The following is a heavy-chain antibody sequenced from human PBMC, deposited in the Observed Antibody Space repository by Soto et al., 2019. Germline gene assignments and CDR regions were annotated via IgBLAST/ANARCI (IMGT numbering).Heavy chain of an antibody. CDR1: GGTFSSYA. D-gene: IGHD6-6*01. J-gene: IGHJ4*02. CDR3: AREMSSSSAPLYYFDY. V-gene: IGHV1-69*12. Sequence: QVQLVQSGAEVKKPGSSVKVSCKASGGTFSSYAISWVRQAPGQGLEWMGGIIPIFGTANYAQKFQGRVTSTEDEATSTAYMELSSLRSEDTAVYYCAREMSSSSAPLYYFDYWGQGTLVTVSS. CDR2: IIPIFGTA.